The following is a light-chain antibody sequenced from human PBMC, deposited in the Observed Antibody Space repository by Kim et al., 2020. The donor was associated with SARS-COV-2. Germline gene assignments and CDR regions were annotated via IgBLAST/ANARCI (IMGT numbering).Light chain of an antibody. CDR2: MGS. Sequence: DIVMTQSPLSLPVTPGEPASISCRTCQSLLHSNGYNYLDWYLQKPGQSPQLLIYMGSNRSSGVPDRFSGSGSGTDFTLKISRVEAEDVGVYYCKQSGQTPQYTFGQGTKLEI. V-gene: IGKV2-28*01. CDR1: QSLLHSNGYNY. CDR3: KQSGQTPQYT. J-gene: IGKJ2*01.